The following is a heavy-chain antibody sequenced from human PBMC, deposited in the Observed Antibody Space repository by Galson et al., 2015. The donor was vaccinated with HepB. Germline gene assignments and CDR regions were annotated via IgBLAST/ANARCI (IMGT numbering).Heavy chain of an antibody. D-gene: IGHD5-12*01. CDR2: IIPILGIA. Sequence: SVKVSCKASGGTFSSYAISWVRQAPGQGLEWMGGIIPILGIANYAQKFQGRVTITADKSTSTAYMELSSLRSEDTAVYYCAREIVAQYSGSWYYYYMDVWGKGTTVTVSS. CDR3: AREIVAQYSGSWYYYYMDV. J-gene: IGHJ6*03. V-gene: IGHV1-69*10. CDR1: GGTFSSYA.